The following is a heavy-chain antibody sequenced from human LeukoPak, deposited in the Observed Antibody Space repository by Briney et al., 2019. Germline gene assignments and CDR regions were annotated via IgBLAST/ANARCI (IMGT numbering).Heavy chain of an antibody. J-gene: IGHJ5*02. CDR2: ISAYNGNT. CDR1: GYTFTSYG. V-gene: IGHV1-18*01. Sequence: GASVKVSCKASGYTFTSYGISWVRQAPGQGLEWMGWISAYNGNTNYAQKLQGRVTMTTDTSTSTAYMELRSLRSDDTAVYYCARDDDGNCSGGSCYQLFDPWGQGTLVTVSS. D-gene: IGHD2-15*01. CDR3: ARDDDGNCSGGSCYQLFDP.